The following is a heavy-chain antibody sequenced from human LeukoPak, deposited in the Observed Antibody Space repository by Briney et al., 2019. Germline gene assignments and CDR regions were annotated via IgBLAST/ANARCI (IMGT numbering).Heavy chain of an antibody. CDR2: MNPNSGNT. V-gene: IGHV1-8*01. CDR3: ARAGPINYYDRSGYYYYYYGMDV. J-gene: IGHJ6*02. Sequence: ASVKVSCKASGYTFTSYDINWVRRATGQGVEWMGWMNPNSGNTGYAQKFQGRVTMTRNTSISTAYMELSSLRSEDTAVYYCARAGPINYYDRSGYYYYYYGMDVWGQGTTVTVSS. D-gene: IGHD3-22*01. CDR1: GYTFTSYD.